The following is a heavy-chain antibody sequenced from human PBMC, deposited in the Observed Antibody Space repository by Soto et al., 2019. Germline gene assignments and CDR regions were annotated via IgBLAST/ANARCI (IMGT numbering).Heavy chain of an antibody. CDR2: IYYSGRT. CDR1: GGSVSRSSYY. V-gene: IGHV4-39*01. CDR3: VRHLGVDSSSRYYFDY. Sequence: SETLSLTCTVSGGSVSRSSYYWGWIRQPPGKGLDWIGNIYYSGRTYSNPSLKSRLTISVYTSKNQFYLKLRSVTAADTAVYYCVRHLGVDSSSRYYFDYWGQGTLVTVS. J-gene: IGHJ4*02. D-gene: IGHD3-22*01.